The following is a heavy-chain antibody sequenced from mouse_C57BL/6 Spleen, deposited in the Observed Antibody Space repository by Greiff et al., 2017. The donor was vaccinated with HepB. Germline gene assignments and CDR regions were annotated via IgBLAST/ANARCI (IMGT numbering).Heavy chain of an antibody. J-gene: IGHJ3*01. Sequence: EVKLMESGPELVKPGASVKISCKASGYTFTDYYMNWVKQRHGKSLEWIGDINPNNGGTSYNQKFKGKATLTVDKSSSTAYMELRSLTSEDSAVYYCARWGDYFTEWFADWGQGTLVTVSA. CDR1: GYTFTDYY. CDR2: INPNNGGT. V-gene: IGHV1-26*01. D-gene: IGHD1-1*01. CDR3: ARWGDYFTEWFAD.